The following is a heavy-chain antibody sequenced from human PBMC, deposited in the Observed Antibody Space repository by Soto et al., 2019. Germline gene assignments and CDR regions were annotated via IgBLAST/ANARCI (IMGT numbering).Heavy chain of an antibody. V-gene: IGHV1-69*08. CDR2: IIPLLDTT. D-gene: IGHD1-26*01. Sequence: SVKVSCKTSGGTFSNDIITWVRQAPGQGLEWMGRIIPLLDTTNYAQKFQGRVTITADKSTGTAYMELNSLRPADTAMYYCSGGVGDAFWGQGTLVTVSS. CDR3: SGGVGDAF. J-gene: IGHJ4*02. CDR1: GGTFSNDI.